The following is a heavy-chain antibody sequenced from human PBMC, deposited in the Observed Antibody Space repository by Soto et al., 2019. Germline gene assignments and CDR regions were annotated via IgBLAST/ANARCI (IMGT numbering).Heavy chain of an antibody. CDR2: GRNKTKGYST. J-gene: IGHJ6*02. CDR1: GFTFSAHY. V-gene: IGHV3-72*01. CDR3: AKFVLQAEAPCHSYGMDV. D-gene: IGHD3-10*01. Sequence: GSLRRSCAASGFTFSAHYMDWVRQAPGKGLEWVGRGRNKTKGYSTEYAASVKGRFTISRDDSENLLYLQMNSLKTEDTAVYYCAKFVLQAEAPCHSYGMDVWGQGTTVTVS.